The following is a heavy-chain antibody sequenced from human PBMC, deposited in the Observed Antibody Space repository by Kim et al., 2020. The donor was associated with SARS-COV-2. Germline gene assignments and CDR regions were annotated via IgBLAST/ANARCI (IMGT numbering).Heavy chain of an antibody. J-gene: IGHJ4*02. D-gene: IGHD2-2*01. Sequence: ASVKVSCKASGYTFTAYYIHWVRQAPGQGLEWMGWINPISGGTSFASQFQGRVTMTSDTSINTVYFDLSSLRSDDTAVYYFARDPHIAVVLPGSHYWVQG. CDR1: GYTFTAYY. CDR3: ARDPHIAVVLPGSHY. V-gene: IGHV1-2*02. CDR2: INPISGGT.